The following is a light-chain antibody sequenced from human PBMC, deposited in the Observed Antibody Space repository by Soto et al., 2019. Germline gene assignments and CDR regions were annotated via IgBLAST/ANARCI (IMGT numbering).Light chain of an antibody. CDR2: RNN. CDR1: SCNIGSNY. Sequence: QSVLTQPPSASGTPGQRVTISCSGSSCNIGSNYVYWYQQLPGTAPKLLTYRNNQRPSGVPDRFSGSKSGTSASLAISGLRSEDEADYYCVAWDDSLSGRVFGGGTKLTVL. CDR3: VAWDDSLSGRV. V-gene: IGLV1-47*01. J-gene: IGLJ3*02.